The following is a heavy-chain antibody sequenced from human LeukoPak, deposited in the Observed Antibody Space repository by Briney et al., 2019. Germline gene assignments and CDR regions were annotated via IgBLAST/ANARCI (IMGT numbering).Heavy chain of an antibody. CDR3: ARRAAGGLDFVS. Sequence: SETLSLTCTVSGGSISSGGYYWSWIRQHPGKGLEWIGYIYYSGSTYYNPSLKSRVTISVDTSKNQFSLKLSSVTAADAAVYYCARRAAGGLDFVSWGQGTLVTVSS. CDR2: IYYSGST. CDR1: GGSISSGGYY. D-gene: IGHD6-13*01. J-gene: IGHJ5*02. V-gene: IGHV4-31*03.